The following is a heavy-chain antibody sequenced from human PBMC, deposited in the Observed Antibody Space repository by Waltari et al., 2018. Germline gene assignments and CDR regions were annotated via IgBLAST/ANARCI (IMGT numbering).Heavy chain of an antibody. D-gene: IGHD6-13*01. CDR1: GFIFSTYW. CDR3: VRENIAAAGLES. Sequence: EVQLVESGGGLVQPGGSLRLSCVASGFIFSTYWMDWFRQAPGKGLVWVSRINSDGSSTTYADSVKGQFTISRDNAKNTLYLHMSSLRAEDTAVYYCVRENIAAAGLESWGQGTLVTVSS. CDR2: INSDGSST. V-gene: IGHV3-74*01. J-gene: IGHJ4*02.